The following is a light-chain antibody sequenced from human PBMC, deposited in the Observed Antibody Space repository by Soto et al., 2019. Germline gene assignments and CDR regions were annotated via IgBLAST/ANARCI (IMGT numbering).Light chain of an antibody. CDR2: DAS. Sequence: DIHMTQSPSTLSASVGDRVTITCRASQSLSSRLAWYQQKPGKAPELLIYDASSLKSGVPSRFSGSESGTEFTLTISSLQPDDFATYYCQQYNNFWTFGQGTKVYIK. CDR1: QSLSSR. CDR3: QQYNNFWT. J-gene: IGKJ1*01. V-gene: IGKV1-5*01.